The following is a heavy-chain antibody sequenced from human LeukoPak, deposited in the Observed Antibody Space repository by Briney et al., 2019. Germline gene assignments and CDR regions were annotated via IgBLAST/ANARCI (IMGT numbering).Heavy chain of an antibody. Sequence: GGSLRLSCVASGFTFSRHGMNWVRQAPGKGLEWVSGISPSGEITYYTDSVKGRFTISRDNSKNTLYLQMNSLRAEDTAVYYCAKDVRGYSYGSGYFDYWGQGTLVTVSS. CDR1: GFTFSRHG. V-gene: IGHV3-23*01. CDR3: AKDVRGYSYGSGYFDY. CDR2: ISPSGEIT. D-gene: IGHD5-18*01. J-gene: IGHJ4*02.